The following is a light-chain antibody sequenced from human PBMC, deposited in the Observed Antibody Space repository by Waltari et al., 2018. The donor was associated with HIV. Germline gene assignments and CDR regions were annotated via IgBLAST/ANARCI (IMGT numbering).Light chain of an antibody. J-gene: IGLJ3*02. Sequence: QSVLTPSTSASGTPGQRVTISCSGGTPNIGSNSLRWYQQVPGTAPQLFMFSNSLRPSGVPDRFSGSKSGTSASLAISGLQSEDEADYYCATWDDTLDGPVFGGGTRLTVL. CDR1: TPNIGSNS. CDR2: SNS. CDR3: ATWDDTLDGPV. V-gene: IGLV1-44*01.